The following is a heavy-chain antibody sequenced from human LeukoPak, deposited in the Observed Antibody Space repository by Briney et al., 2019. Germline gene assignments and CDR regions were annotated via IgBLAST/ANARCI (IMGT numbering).Heavy chain of an antibody. Sequence: ASVKDSCKASGYTFTDYYMYWLRQAPGQRLEWMGWINPNSGAATYAQRFQGRVTMTRDTSISTDYMELSRLRSDDTAVYYCARDGDTVMPDFDYWGQGTLVTVSS. CDR2: INPNSGAA. D-gene: IGHD3-16*01. J-gene: IGHJ4*02. CDR3: ARDGDTVMPDFDY. V-gene: IGHV1-2*02. CDR1: GYTFTDYY.